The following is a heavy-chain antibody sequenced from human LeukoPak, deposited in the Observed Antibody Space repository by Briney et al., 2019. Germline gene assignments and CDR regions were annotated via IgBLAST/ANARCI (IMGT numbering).Heavy chain of an antibody. CDR3: VRARYSSGWYLGVNFDY. J-gene: IGHJ4*02. D-gene: IGHD6-19*01. V-gene: IGHV3-7*05. Sequence: PGESLRLSCAASGFTLSSYWMSWVRQAPGKGLEWVANIKQDGSEKYHVDSVKGRFTISRDNAINSLYLQMNSLRAEDTAVYYCVRARYSSGWYLGVNFDYWGQGTLVTVSS. CDR2: IKQDGSEK. CDR1: GFTLSSYW.